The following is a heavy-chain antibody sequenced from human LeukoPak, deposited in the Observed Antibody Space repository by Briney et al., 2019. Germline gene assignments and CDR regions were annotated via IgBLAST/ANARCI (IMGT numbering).Heavy chain of an antibody. D-gene: IGHD3-10*01. CDR3: ARGGDDYYGMDV. Sequence: PGGSLRLSCAGSGFTFRTSKMNWVRQAPGEGLEWVSYISSTGSIIHYPDSVKGRFTISRDNAKNSLYLQMNSLRAEDTAVYYCARGGDDYYGMDVWGQGTTVTVSS. CDR2: ISSTGSII. V-gene: IGHV3-48*03. J-gene: IGHJ6*02. CDR1: GFTFRTSK.